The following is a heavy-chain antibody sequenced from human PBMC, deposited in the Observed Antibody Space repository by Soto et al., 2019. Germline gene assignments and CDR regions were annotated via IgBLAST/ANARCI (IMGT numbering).Heavy chain of an antibody. J-gene: IGHJ4*02. CDR3: AKDTTSRYDSSGYYVDY. CDR2: ISGSGGST. Sequence: PGGSLRLSCAASGFTFSSYAMSWVRQAPGKGLEWVSAISGSGGSTYYADSVKGRFTISRDNSKNTLYLQMNSLRAEDTAVYYCAKDTTSRYDSSGYYVDYWGQGTLVTVSS. D-gene: IGHD3-22*01. V-gene: IGHV3-23*01. CDR1: GFTFSSYA.